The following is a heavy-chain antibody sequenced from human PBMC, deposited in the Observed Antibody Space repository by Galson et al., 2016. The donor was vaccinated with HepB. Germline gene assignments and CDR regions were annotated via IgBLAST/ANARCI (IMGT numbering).Heavy chain of an antibody. CDR1: GFAFSHYA. V-gene: IGHV3-30-3*01. D-gene: IGHD4-23*01. Sequence: SLRLSCAASGFAFSHYAMHWVRQPPGKGLEWVAVMSPDGSNKYFADSVKGRFTISRDNSKNTLYLQMNSLRVEDTAVYYCARGGKLDLYFDYWGRGTLVTVSS. J-gene: IGHJ4*02. CDR2: MSPDGSNK. CDR3: ARGGKLDLYFDY.